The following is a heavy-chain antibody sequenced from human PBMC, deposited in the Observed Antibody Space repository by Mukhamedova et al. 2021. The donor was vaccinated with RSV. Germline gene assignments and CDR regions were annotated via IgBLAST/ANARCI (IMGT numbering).Heavy chain of an antibody. V-gene: IGHV3-53*01. CDR2: IYAGGST. CDR3: ARDLGYIVGARGVGAFDL. D-gene: IGHD1-26*01. J-gene: IGHJ3*01. Sequence: MNWVRQAPGKGLEWVSIIYAGGSTYYGDSVKGRFTISRDSSKNTIYLQMNSLRAEDTAIYYCARDLGYIVGARGVGAFDLWGQGT.